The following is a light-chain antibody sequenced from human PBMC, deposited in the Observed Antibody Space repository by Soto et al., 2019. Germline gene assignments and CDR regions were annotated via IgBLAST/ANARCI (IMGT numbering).Light chain of an antibody. J-gene: IGLJ2*01. V-gene: IGLV1-40*01. CDR2: GNS. Sequence: QSVLTQPPSVSGAPGQRVTISCTRSSSNVGAGYDVQWYQQLPGTAPKLLISGNSNRPSGVPDRFSGSKSGTSASLAITGLQAEDEADYYCQSYDSSLSAVVFGGGTKLTVL. CDR3: QSYDSSLSAVV. CDR1: SSNVGAGYD.